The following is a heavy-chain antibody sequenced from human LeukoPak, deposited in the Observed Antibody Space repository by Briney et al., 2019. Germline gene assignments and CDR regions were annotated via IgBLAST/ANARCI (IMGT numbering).Heavy chain of an antibody. V-gene: IGHV4-39*01. J-gene: IGHJ6*03. Sequence: PSETLSLTCTVSGGSISSSSYYWGGIRQPPGKGLEWIGCIYYTGSTYYNPSLKSRVTISVDTSKNQFSLKLSSVTAADTAVYYCARYPRVYYYYYYMDVWGKGTTVTVSS. D-gene: IGHD6-6*01. CDR2: IYYTGST. CDR3: ARYPRVYYYYYYMDV. CDR1: GGSISSSSYY.